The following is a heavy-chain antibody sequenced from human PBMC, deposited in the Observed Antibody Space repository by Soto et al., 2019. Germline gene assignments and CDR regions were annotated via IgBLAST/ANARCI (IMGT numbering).Heavy chain of an antibody. D-gene: IGHD1-26*01. Sequence: QVQLVQSGAEVKKPGASVTVSCKASGYTITSYGISWVRQAPGKGLEWMGWISAYNGNTNYSKNLQGRVTITTDTETNTEYMAMRSLRSDDTAVDYCARSGVWEPKDSRGQGTLVTVSS. CDR1: GYTITSYG. J-gene: IGHJ4*02. CDR2: ISAYNGNT. V-gene: IGHV1-18*01. CDR3: ARSGVWEPKDS.